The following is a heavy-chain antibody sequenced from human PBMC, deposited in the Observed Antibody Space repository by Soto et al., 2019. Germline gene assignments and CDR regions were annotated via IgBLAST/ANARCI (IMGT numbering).Heavy chain of an antibody. J-gene: IGHJ4*02. CDR2: IYSGGST. Sequence: PGGSLRLSCAASGFTVSSNYMSWVRQAPGKGLEWVSVIYSGGSTYYADSVKGRFTISRDNSKNTLYLQMNSLRAEDTAVYYCARALSYYYDSSGYSYYFDYWGQGTLVTVSS. D-gene: IGHD3-22*01. CDR1: GFTVSSNY. CDR3: ARALSYYYDSSGYSYYFDY. V-gene: IGHV3-66*01.